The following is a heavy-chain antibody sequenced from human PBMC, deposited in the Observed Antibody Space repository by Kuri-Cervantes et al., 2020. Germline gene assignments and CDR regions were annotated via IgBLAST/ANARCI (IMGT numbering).Heavy chain of an antibody. Sequence: GGSLRLSCAASGFTFSSYGMHWVRQAPGKGLKWVAVISYDGSNKYYADSVKGRFTISRDNSKNTLYLQMNSLRAEDTAVYYCAQVAVTPIFDYWGQGTLVTVSS. CDR2: ISYDGSNK. D-gene: IGHD2-21*02. J-gene: IGHJ4*02. CDR3: AQVAVTPIFDY. V-gene: IGHV3-30*18. CDR1: GFTFSSYG.